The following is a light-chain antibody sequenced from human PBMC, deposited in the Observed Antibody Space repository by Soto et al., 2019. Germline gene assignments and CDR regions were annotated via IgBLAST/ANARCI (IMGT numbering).Light chain of an antibody. CDR1: QRVSSSY. CDR2: CAS. CDR3: QQYGSSSWT. Sequence: EIVLTQSPGTLSLSPGERATLSSRASQRVSSSYLAWYQQKPGQAPRLLIYCASSRATGIPDRFSGSGSGTDFTLTISRLEPEDFAVYYCQQYGSSSWTFGQGTKVEIK. J-gene: IGKJ1*01. V-gene: IGKV3-20*01.